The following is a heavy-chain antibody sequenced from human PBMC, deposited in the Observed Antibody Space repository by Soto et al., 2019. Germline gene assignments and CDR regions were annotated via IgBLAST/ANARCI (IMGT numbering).Heavy chain of an antibody. CDR1: DGSISSSSYY. J-gene: IGHJ5*02. CDR2: IYYSGST. CDR3: ARLSGFGWLYYYDSSGYYYSWFDP. D-gene: IGHD3-22*01. V-gene: IGHV4-39*01. Sequence: SETLSLTCTVSDGSISSSSYYWGWIRQPPGKGLEWIGSIYYSGSTYYNPSLKSRVTISVDTSKNQFSLKLSSVTAADTAVYYCARLSGFGWLYYYDSSGYYYSWFDPWGQGTLVTVSS.